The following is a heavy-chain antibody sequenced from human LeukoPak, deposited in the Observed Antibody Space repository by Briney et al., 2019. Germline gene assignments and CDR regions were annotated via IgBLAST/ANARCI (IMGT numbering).Heavy chain of an antibody. Sequence: PGGSLRLSCAASGFTFSNYALSWVRRAPGKGLEWVSGISENGGTTFYADSVKGRFTITRDNSKNTLYVQMNSLRGEDTAVYYCAKDYGPKQLVFFDSWGQGTLVTVSS. CDR3: AKDYGPKQLVFFDS. J-gene: IGHJ4*02. CDR2: ISENGGTT. CDR1: GFTFSNYA. D-gene: IGHD6-13*01. V-gene: IGHV3-23*01.